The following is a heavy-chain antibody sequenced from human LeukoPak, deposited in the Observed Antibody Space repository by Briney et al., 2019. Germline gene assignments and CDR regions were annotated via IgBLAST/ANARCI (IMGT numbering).Heavy chain of an antibody. CDR3: ARGQADIVATMKY. V-gene: IGHV4-59*01. CDR2: IHYSVST. D-gene: IGHD5-12*01. J-gene: IGHJ4*02. CDR1: GGSLSNSV. Sequence: PSETLSLTSTVSGGSLSNSVWNWIRHPPGKGLEWIGFIHYSVSTNYNPSLKSRVAISVGTSNNQFYLKLSSVTAADGAVYFCARGQADIVATMKYWGQGTLVTVSS.